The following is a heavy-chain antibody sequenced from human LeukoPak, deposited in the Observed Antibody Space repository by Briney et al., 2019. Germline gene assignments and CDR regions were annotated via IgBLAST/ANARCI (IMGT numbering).Heavy chain of an antibody. V-gene: IGHV3-30*03. CDR3: AREYDLVTGLDY. J-gene: IGHJ4*02. CDR1: GFTFSTYG. D-gene: IGHD3-9*01. CDR2: ISYEGTIK. Sequence: GGSLRLSCAASGFTFSTYGMHWVRQAPGKGLEWVTFISYEGTIKRYADSVKGRFTISRDNSKNTLYLQMSSLRVDDTALYYCAREYDLVTGLDYWGQGALVTVSS.